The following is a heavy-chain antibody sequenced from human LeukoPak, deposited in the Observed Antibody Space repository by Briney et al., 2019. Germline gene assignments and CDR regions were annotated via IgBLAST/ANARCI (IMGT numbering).Heavy chain of an antibody. V-gene: IGHV1-3*01. Sequence: GASVKVSCKASGYTFTSYAMHWVRQAPGQRLEWMGWINAGNGNTKYSQKFQGRVTITRDTSASTAYMELSSLRSEDTAVYYCAGGGLPSGYSGYDYLDYWGQGTLVTVSS. CDR3: AGGGLPSGYSGYDYLDY. CDR2: INAGNGNT. J-gene: IGHJ4*02. CDR1: GYTFTSYA. D-gene: IGHD5-12*01.